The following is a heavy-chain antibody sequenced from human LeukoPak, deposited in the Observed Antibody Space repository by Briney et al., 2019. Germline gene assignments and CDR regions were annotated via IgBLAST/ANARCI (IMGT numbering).Heavy chain of an antibody. Sequence: ASVKVSCKASGYTFTSYAMNWVRQAPGQGLEWMGWINTNTGNPTYAQGFTGRFVFSLDTSVSTAYLQISSLKAEDTAVYCCAREGIAVGDYYYYMDVWGKGTTVTVSS. CDR1: GYTFTSYA. CDR3: AREGIAVGDYYYYMDV. J-gene: IGHJ6*03. D-gene: IGHD6-19*01. CDR2: INTNTGNP. V-gene: IGHV7-4-1*02.